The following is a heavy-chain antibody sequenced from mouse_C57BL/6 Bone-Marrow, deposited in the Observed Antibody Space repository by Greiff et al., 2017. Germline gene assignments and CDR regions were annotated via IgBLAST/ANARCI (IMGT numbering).Heavy chain of an antibody. Sequence: EVNVVESGEGLVKPGGSLKLSCAASGFTFSSYAMSWVRQTPEKRLEWVAYISSGGDYIYYADTVKGRFTISRDNARNTLYLQMISLKSEDTAMYYCTRWRGYYSFYAMDYWGQGTSVTVSS. CDR1: GFTFSSYA. CDR2: ISSGGDYI. CDR3: TRWRGYYSFYAMDY. V-gene: IGHV5-9-1*02. J-gene: IGHJ4*01. D-gene: IGHD1-1*01.